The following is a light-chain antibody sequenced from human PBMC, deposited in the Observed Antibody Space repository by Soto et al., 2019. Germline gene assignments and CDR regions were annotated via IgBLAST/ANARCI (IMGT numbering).Light chain of an antibody. CDR1: QSVSSN. J-gene: IGKJ2*01. CDR2: GAF. CDR3: QQYNNWPPYT. Sequence: EIVMTQSPATLSVSPGERATLSCRASQSVSSNLAWYQQKPGQAPRLLIYGAFTRATGIPARFSGSGSGTEFTLTISSLQSEDFAVYSGQQYNNWPPYTFGQGTKLEIK. V-gene: IGKV3-15*01.